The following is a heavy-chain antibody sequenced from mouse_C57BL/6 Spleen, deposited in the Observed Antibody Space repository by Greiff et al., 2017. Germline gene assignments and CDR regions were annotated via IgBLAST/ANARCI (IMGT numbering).Heavy chain of an antibody. V-gene: IGHV1-18*01. D-gene: IGHD1-1*01. CDR3: ARGGGTTVVAPYWYFDV. CDR2: INPNNGGT. CDR1: GYTFTDYN. Sequence: EVQLQQSGPELVKPGASVKIPCKASGYTFTDYNMDWVKQSHGKSLEWIGDINPNNGGTIYNQKFKGKATLTVDKSSSTAFMELRSLTSEDTAVYYCARGGGTTVVAPYWYFDVWGTGTTVTVSS. J-gene: IGHJ1*03.